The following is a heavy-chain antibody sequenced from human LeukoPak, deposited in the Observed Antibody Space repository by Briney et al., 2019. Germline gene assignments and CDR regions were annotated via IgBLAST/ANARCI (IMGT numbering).Heavy chain of an antibody. J-gene: IGHJ4*02. Sequence: PGGSLRLSCAASGFIVGSNYMTWVRQAPGEGLEWVSVIHNGGSTYYTDSVKGRFTISRDNSKNTLYLQMNGLRVEDTAVYYCAALARDYWGQGTLVTVSS. CDR2: IHNGGST. V-gene: IGHV3-53*01. D-gene: IGHD3-3*02. CDR3: AALARDY. CDR1: GFIVGSNY.